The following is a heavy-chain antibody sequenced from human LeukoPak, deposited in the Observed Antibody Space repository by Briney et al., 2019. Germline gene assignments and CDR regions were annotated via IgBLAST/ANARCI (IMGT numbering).Heavy chain of an antibody. CDR3: ARAAHSSGWYPPGY. CDR1: GYTFTSYG. CDR2: ISAYNGNT. V-gene: IGHV1-18*01. D-gene: IGHD6-19*01. Sequence: ASVKVSCKASGYTFTSYGISWVRQAPGQGLEWMGWISAYNGNTNYAQKLQGRVTMTTDTSTSTAYMELRSLRSDDTAVYYCARAAHSSGWYPPGYWGQGTLVTVSS. J-gene: IGHJ4*02.